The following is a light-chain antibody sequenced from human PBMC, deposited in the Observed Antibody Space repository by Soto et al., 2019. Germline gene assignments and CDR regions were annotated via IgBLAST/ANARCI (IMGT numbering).Light chain of an antibody. CDR1: QSVSYTY. Sequence: EIVLTQSPGTLSLSPGERATLSCRASQSVSYTYLAWYQQKPGRAPRLLIYGASSRATGIPDRFSGSGSGTDFTLTISRLEPEDVAVYYCQHYGSLVLTFGGGTKVEIK. V-gene: IGKV3-20*01. CDR2: GAS. CDR3: QHYGSLVLT. J-gene: IGKJ4*01.